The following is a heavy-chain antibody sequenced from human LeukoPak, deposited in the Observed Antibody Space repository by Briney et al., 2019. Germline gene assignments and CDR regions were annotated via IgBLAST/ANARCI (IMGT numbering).Heavy chain of an antibody. D-gene: IGHD3-16*01. Sequence: PGGSLRLSCAASGFTFGSYAMSWVRQAPGKGLEWVSAISGSGGSTYYADSVKGRFTISRDNSKNTLYLQMNSLRAEDTAVYYCAKRSRFGDYYYGMDVWGKGTTVTVSS. CDR2: ISGSGGST. CDR1: GFTFGSYA. V-gene: IGHV3-23*01. J-gene: IGHJ6*04. CDR3: AKRSRFGDYYYGMDV.